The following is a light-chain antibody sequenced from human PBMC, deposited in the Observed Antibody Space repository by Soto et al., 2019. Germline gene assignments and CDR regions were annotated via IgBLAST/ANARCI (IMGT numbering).Light chain of an antibody. CDR1: SSNIGSNT. Sequence: QSVLTQPPSASGTPGQRVTISCSGSSSNIGSNTVSWYQQVPGTAPKLLIYSNNQRPSGVPDRCSGSKSGTSASLAISGLQSEDEADYYCAAWDDNLNGVVFGGGTKSPS. CDR3: AAWDDNLNGVV. CDR2: SNN. V-gene: IGLV1-44*01. J-gene: IGLJ2*01.